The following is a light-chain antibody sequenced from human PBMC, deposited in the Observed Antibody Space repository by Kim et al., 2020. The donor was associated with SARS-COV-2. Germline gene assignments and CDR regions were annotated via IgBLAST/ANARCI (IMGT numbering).Light chain of an antibody. J-gene: IGLJ2*01. CDR1: NIGSKS. Sequence: VTPGTTARITCGGSNIGSKSVHWYQGKPGQAPVLVIYYDTARPSGIPERFSGSNSGNTATLTISRVDAGDEADYYCQVWDSSSDVVFGGGTQLTVL. CDR3: QVWDSSSDVV. V-gene: IGLV3-21*04. CDR2: YDT.